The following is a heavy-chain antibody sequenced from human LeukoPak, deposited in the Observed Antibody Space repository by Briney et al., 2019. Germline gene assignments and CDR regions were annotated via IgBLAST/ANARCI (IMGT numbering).Heavy chain of an antibody. J-gene: IGHJ6*03. V-gene: IGHV4-4*07. Sequence: SETLSLTCTVSGGSISSYYWSWIRQPAGKGLEWIGRIYTSGSTNYNPSLKSRVTISVDTSKNQFSLKLSSVTAADTAVYYCARDQVYYDFWSGPSPMDVWGKGTTVTVSS. CDR2: IYTSGST. CDR3: ARDQVYYDFWSGPSPMDV. D-gene: IGHD3-3*01. CDR1: GGSISSYY.